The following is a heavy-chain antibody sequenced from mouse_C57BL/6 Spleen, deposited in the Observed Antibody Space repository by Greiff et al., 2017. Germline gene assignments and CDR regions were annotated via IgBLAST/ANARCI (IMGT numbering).Heavy chain of an antibody. CDR1: GYTFTSYW. Sequence: QVQLQQPGAELVKPGASVKLSCKASGYTFTSYWMQWVKQRPGQGLEWIGEIDPSDSYTNYNQKFKGKATLTVDTSSSTAYMQLSSLTSEDSAVYYCARSAYYSNYYFDDWGQGTTLTVSS. CDR3: ARSAYYSNYYFDD. V-gene: IGHV1-50*01. CDR2: IDPSDSYT. D-gene: IGHD2-5*01. J-gene: IGHJ2*01.